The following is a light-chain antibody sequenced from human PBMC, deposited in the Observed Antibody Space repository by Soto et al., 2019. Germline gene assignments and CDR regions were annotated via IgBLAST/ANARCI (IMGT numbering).Light chain of an antibody. CDR1: QGISSW. CDR2: KAS. CDR3: QQHTT. Sequence: DIQMTQSPSALSASVGDRVTITCRGSQGISSWLAWYQQKPGKAPRLLIYKASSLARGVPSRFSGSGSGTEFTLTISSLQPEDVATYHCQQHTTFGQGTKVDIK. V-gene: IGKV1-5*03. J-gene: IGKJ1*01.